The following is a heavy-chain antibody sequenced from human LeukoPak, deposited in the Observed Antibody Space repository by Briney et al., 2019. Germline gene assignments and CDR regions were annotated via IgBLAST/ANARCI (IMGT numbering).Heavy chain of an antibody. CDR3: AKDRGQYSSSSEFDY. V-gene: IGHV3-30*04. CDR2: ISYDGSNK. D-gene: IGHD6-6*01. J-gene: IGHJ4*02. Sequence: GGSLRLSCAASGFTFSSYAMHWVRQAPGKGLEWVAVISYDGSNKYYADSVKGRFTISRDNSKNTLYLQMNSLRAEDTAVYYCAKDRGQYSSSSEFDYWGQGTLVTVSS. CDR1: GFTFSSYA.